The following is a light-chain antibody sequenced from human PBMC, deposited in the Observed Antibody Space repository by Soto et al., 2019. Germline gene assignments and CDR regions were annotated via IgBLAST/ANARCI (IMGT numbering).Light chain of an antibody. Sequence: DIQMTQSPSSLSASVGDRVTITFRASQSISSFLAWYQQKPGKAPKLLIYAASTLQSGVPSRFSGSGSGTEFTLTISSLQPEDFATYYCQQLNSYPTFGQGTKVDIK. V-gene: IGKV1-9*01. J-gene: IGKJ1*01. CDR1: QSISSF. CDR3: QQLNSYPT. CDR2: AAS.